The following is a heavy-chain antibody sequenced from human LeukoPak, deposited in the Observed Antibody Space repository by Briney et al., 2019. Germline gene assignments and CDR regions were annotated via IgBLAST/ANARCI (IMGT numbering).Heavy chain of an antibody. Sequence: SAKVSCKTSGGTFNNSAISWVRRAPGQGLEWLRGIMPPFGTAGYAQKFQGRVTITKDESTRTVYLELTSLPSDDTAVYYCARDVHGDYGSGWFDPWGQGTLVSVSS. CDR2: IMPPFGTA. D-gene: IGHD4-17*01. J-gene: IGHJ5*02. CDR1: GGTFNNSA. V-gene: IGHV1-69*05. CDR3: ARDVHGDYGSGWFDP.